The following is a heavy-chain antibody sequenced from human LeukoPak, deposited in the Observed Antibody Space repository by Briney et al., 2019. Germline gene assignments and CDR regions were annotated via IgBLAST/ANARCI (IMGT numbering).Heavy chain of an antibody. Sequence: ASVTVSCKASGYTFTSYYMHWVRQAPGQGLEWMGIINPSGGSTSYAQKFQGRVTMTRDTSTSTVYMELSSLRSEDTAVYYCARDGSSWYGLDYWGQGTLVTVSS. J-gene: IGHJ4*02. CDR3: ARDGSSWYGLDY. CDR2: INPSGGST. CDR1: GYTFTSYY. D-gene: IGHD6-13*01. V-gene: IGHV1-46*01.